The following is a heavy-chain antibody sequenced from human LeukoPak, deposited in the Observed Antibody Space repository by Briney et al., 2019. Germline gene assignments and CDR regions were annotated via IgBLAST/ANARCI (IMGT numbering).Heavy chain of an antibody. J-gene: IGHJ4*02. V-gene: IGHV4-59*12. CDR3: ARVGYAMSDY. Sequence: SETLSLTCTVSGGSISSYYWSWIRQPPGKGLEWIGYIYYSGSTNYNPSLKSRVTISVDTSKNQFSLKLSSVTAADTAVYYCARVGYAMSDYWGQGTLVTVSS. CDR1: GGSISSYY. CDR2: IYYSGST. D-gene: IGHD2-8*01.